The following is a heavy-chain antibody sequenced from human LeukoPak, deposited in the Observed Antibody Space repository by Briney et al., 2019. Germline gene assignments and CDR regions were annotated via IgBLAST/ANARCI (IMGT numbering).Heavy chain of an antibody. Sequence: GASVKVSCKASGYTFTGYYMHWVRQAPGQGLEWMGCINPNSGGTNYAQKFQGRVTMSRDTSISTVYMELSRLRSDDTALYYCAREGVIGDGYNFFDYWGQGTLVTVSS. CDR2: INPNSGGT. CDR1: GYTFTGYY. J-gene: IGHJ4*02. D-gene: IGHD5-24*01. CDR3: AREGVIGDGYNFFDY. V-gene: IGHV1-2*02.